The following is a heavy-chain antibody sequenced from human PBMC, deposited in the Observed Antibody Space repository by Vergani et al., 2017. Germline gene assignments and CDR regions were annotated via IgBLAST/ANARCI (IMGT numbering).Heavy chain of an antibody. CDR3: TSLDIVATPRGY. CDR1: GFTFSNAW. Sequence: EVQLVESGGGLVKPGGSLRLSCAASGFTFSNAWMSWVRQAPGKGLEWVGRIKSKTDGGTTDYAAPVKGRFTISRDESKNTLYLQMNSLKTEDTAVYYCTSLDIVATPRGYWGQGTLVTVSS. D-gene: IGHD5-12*01. J-gene: IGHJ4*02. CDR2: IKSKTDGGTT. V-gene: IGHV3-15*01.